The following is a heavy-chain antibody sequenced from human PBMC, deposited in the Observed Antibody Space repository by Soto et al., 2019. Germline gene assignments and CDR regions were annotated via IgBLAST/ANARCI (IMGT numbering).Heavy chain of an antibody. CDR1: GFTFSNYW. V-gene: IGHV3-74*01. D-gene: IGHD2-21*02. CDR2: INSDGSST. Sequence: PGGSLRLSCAASGFTFSNYWMHWVRQAPGKGLVWVSRINSDGSSTSYADSVKGRFTISRDNAKNTLYLQMNSLTAEDTAVYYCARGGLVTQIYYFYAMDVWGQGTTVTVSS. J-gene: IGHJ6*02. CDR3: ARGGLVTQIYYFYAMDV.